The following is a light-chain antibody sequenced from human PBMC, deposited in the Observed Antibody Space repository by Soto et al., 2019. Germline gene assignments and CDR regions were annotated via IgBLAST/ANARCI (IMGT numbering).Light chain of an antibody. CDR3: SSYTSSSTVV. CDR2: GVS. J-gene: IGLJ2*01. Sequence: QSALTQPASVSGSPGQSVTISCTGTSSDVGGYNYVSWYQQHPGKAPKLMIYGVSNRPSGVFNRFSGSKSGNTASLSISGLQAEDEADYYCSSYTSSSTVVFGGGTKVTVL. V-gene: IGLV2-14*01. CDR1: SSDVGGYNY.